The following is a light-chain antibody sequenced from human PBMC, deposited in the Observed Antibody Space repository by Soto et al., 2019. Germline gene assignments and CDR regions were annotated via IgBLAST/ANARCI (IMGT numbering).Light chain of an antibody. J-gene: IGLJ2*01. CDR2: GNN. CDR1: SSNLGAVYD. CDR3: QSYDSSQVI. V-gene: IGLV1-40*01. Sequence: QSVLTQPPSVSGALGQRVTISCAGSSSNLGAVYDVHWYQQFPGTAPQLLIYGNNNRPSGVPDRFSGSKSGTSASLAITGLQAEDEADYYCQSYDSSQVIFGGGTKLTVL.